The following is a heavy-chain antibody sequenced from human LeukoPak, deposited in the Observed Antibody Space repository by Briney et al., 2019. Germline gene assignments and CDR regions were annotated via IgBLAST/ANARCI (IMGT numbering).Heavy chain of an antibody. V-gene: IGHV4-4*07. CDR3: ARESGTGTTGNYYYYMDL. CDR2: IYTSGNT. CDR1: GGSISPYY. Sequence: PSETLSLTCTVSGGSISPYYWSWIRQPAGKGLGWIGRIYTSGNTNHNPSLKSRVTMSVDTSKTQFSLKLSSVTAADTAVYYCARESGTGTTGNYYYYMDLWGKGTTVTVSS. D-gene: IGHD1-1*01. J-gene: IGHJ6*03.